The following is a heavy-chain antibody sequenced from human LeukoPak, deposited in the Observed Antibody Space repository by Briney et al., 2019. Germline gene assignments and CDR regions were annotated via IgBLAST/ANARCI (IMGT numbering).Heavy chain of an antibody. CDR2: IWYGGSNK. CDR3: ARSIVDAFDI. CDR1: GFTFSSYG. D-gene: IGHD1-26*01. J-gene: IGHJ3*02. Sequence: GVSLRLSCAASGFTFSSYGMHWVRQAPGKGLEWVAVIWYGGSNKYYADSVKGRFTISRDNSKNTLYLQMNSLRAEDTAVYYCARSIVDAFDIWGQGTMVTVSS. V-gene: IGHV3-33*08.